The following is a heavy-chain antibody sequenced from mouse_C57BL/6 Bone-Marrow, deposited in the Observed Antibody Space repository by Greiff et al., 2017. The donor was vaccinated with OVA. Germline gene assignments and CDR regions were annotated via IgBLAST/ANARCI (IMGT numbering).Heavy chain of an antibody. CDR3: AITTVVAKEAWFAY. CDR2: IHPSDSDT. V-gene: IGHV1-74*01. CDR1: GYTFTSYW. J-gene: IGHJ3*01. D-gene: IGHD1-1*01. Sequence: QVQLQQPGAELVKPGASVKVSCKASGYTFTSYWMHWVKQRPGQGLEWIGRIHPSDSDTNYNQKFKGKATLTVDKSSSTAYMQISSLTSEDSSGYYCAITTVVAKEAWFAYWGQGTLGTVSA.